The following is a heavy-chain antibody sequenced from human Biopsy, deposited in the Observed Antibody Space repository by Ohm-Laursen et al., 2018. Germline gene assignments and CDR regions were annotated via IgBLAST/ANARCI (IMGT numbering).Heavy chain of an antibody. D-gene: IGHD1-26*01. CDR3: ARLNSGTYHASDL. Sequence: GSLRLSCTASGFAFNLYEMNWVRQAPGKGMEWISYIYGGGSPVSYADSVKGRFTISRDNAQNSLYLHMNSLRAEDTAVYYCARLNSGTYHASDLWGQGTMVIVSS. CDR1: GFAFNLYE. CDR2: IYGGGSPV. J-gene: IGHJ3*01. V-gene: IGHV3-48*03.